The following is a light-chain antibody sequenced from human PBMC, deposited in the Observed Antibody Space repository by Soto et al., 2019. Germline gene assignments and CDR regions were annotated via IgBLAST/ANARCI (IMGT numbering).Light chain of an antibody. Sequence: ENVLTQSPGTLSLSPGDRASLSCSASQSVSNNYLAWHQQRPGQAPRLLIFGASNRATGVPDRFSGSGSGTDFTLTISRLEPEDFAVYYCQQYGSSPWTFDQGTKVDIK. J-gene: IGKJ1*01. CDR1: QSVSNNY. CDR2: GAS. CDR3: QQYGSSPWT. V-gene: IGKV3-20*01.